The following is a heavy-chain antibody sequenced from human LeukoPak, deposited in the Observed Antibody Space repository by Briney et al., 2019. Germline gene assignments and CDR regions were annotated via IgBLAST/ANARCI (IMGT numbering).Heavy chain of an antibody. J-gene: IGHJ4*02. V-gene: IGHV4-39*07. CDR3: ARASYSYDINGWVPFDY. CDR1: GGSISSSNYY. D-gene: IGHD3-22*01. Sequence: SETLSLTCSVSGGSISSSNYYWDWIRQPPGKGLEWLGSIYYSGSTYYHPSLKSRVTISVDTSKNQFSLKLSSVTAADTAVYYCARASYSYDINGWVPFDYWGQGTLVTVSS. CDR2: IYYSGST.